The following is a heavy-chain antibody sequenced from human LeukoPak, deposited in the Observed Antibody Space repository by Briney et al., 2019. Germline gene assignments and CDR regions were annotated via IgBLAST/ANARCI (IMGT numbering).Heavy chain of an antibody. Sequence: GGSLRLSCAASGFTSDNHAMSWVRQAPGKGLEGVSTIGGGGGDRYYGDSVKGRFTISRDNSKNTLYLQMNSLRAEDTAVYYCAKHLRCSGDSCYRPSYYYYGIDVWGQGTTVTVSS. CDR3: AKHLRCSGDSCYRPSYYYYGIDV. D-gene: IGHD2-15*01. V-gene: IGHV3-23*01. J-gene: IGHJ6*02. CDR1: GFTSDNHA. CDR2: IGGGGGDR.